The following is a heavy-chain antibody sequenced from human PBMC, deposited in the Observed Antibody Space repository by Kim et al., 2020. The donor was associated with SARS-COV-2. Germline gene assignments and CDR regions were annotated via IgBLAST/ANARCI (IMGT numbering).Heavy chain of an antibody. D-gene: IGHD4-17*01. V-gene: IGHV3-30*07. Sequence: SVKGRFTIARDKSKNTLYLQMNSLRAEDTAVYYCARSSFDYGDYEWGMDVWGQGTTVTVSS. J-gene: IGHJ6*02. CDR3: ARSSFDYGDYEWGMDV.